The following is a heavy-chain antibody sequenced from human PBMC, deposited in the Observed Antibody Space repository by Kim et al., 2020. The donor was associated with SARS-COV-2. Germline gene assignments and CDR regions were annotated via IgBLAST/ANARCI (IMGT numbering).Heavy chain of an antibody. V-gene: IGHV3-30*18. CDR2: ISYDGSNI. CDR3: AKKPDDRSTWGQDGMDV. Sequence: GGSLRLSCVASGFTFGIYGMHWARQAPGKGLQWVAVISYDGSNIYYADSVKGRFTISRDNSKNTLYLQMNSVRAEDTAVYYCAKKPDDRSTWGQDGMDVWGQGTTVTVSS. J-gene: IGHJ6*02. D-gene: IGHD1-1*01. CDR1: GFTFGIYG.